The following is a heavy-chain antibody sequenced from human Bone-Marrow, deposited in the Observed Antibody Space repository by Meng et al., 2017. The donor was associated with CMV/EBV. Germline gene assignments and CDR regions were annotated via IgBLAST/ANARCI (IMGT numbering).Heavy chain of an antibody. CDR2: INHSGST. CDR3: ARGHEHYGMDV. J-gene: IGHJ6*02. CDR1: GDSIMKNNYY. Sequence: GSLRLSCSVSGDSIMKNNYYWGWIRQSPGKGLEWIGEINHSGSTNYNPSLKSRVTISVDTSKNQFSLKLSSVTAADTAVYYCARGHEHYGMDVWGQGTTVTVSS. V-gene: IGHV4-39*07.